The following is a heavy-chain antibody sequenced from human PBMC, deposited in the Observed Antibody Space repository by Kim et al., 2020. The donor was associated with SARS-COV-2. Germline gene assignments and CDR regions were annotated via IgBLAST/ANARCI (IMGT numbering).Heavy chain of an antibody. CDR2: MNPNSGNT. CDR3: ARGSPTVTKIWAPYYYGMDV. Sequence: ASVKVSCKASGYTFTSYDINWVRQATGQGLEWMGWMNPNSGNTGYAQKFQGRVTMTRNTSISTAYMELSSLRSEDTAVYYCARGSPTVTKIWAPYYYGMDVWGQGTTVTVSS. D-gene: IGHD4-17*01. V-gene: IGHV1-8*01. J-gene: IGHJ6*02. CDR1: GYTFTSYD.